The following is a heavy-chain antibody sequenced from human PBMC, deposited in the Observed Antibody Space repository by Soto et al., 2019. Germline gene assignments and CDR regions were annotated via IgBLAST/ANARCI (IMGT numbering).Heavy chain of an antibody. D-gene: IGHD2-21*02. J-gene: IGHJ6*02. CDR2: IGGSGTRT. CDR1: GFTFSTYG. Sequence: PGGSLRLSCAASGFTFSTYGMSWVRQAPGKGLEWVSGIGGSGTRTYYADSVKGRFTVSRDNPQNTLYLQMNSLNAEDTAVYYCATRLSNCGGDCFERGYHYGMDVWGQGTTVTVSS. CDR3: ATRLSNCGGDCFERGYHYGMDV. V-gene: IGHV3-23*01.